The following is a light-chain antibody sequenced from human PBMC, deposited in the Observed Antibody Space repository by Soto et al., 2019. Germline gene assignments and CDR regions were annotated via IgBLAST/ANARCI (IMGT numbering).Light chain of an antibody. J-gene: IGKJ3*01. CDR2: DAA. CDR3: QQTSSAPFT. CDR1: QNINTY. Sequence: DIQMTQSPYSLSAAVGDRVTIACRASQNINTYLNWYQQKPGKAPKLLMFDAASLQSGVPSRFSGSGSRTDFTLTITSLQPEDFATYSCQQTSSAPFTFGPGTKVDIK. V-gene: IGKV1-39*01.